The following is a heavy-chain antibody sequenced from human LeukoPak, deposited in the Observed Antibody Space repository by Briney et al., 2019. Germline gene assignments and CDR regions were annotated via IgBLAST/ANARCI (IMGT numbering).Heavy chain of an antibody. Sequence: PGGSLRLSCAASGFTFSSYGMHWVRQAPGKGLEWVAVIRYDGSNKYYADSVKGRVTISRDNSKNTLSLQMNSLRAEDTAVYYCAKEKGSGSYYNYQYGMDVWGQGTTVTVSS. J-gene: IGHJ6*02. CDR1: GFTFSSYG. CDR2: IRYDGSNK. CDR3: AKEKGSGSYYNYQYGMDV. D-gene: IGHD3-10*01. V-gene: IGHV3-30*02.